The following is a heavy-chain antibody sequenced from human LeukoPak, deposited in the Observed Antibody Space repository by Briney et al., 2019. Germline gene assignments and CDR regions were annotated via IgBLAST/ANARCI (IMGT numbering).Heavy chain of an antibody. J-gene: IGHJ4*02. D-gene: IGHD2-2*01. CDR2: IRSKAYGGTT. V-gene: IGHV3-49*03. CDR3: TTDRGFVVVVPAADY. Sequence: GRSLRLSCTAPGFTFCDYAMSWFRQAPGKGLEWVGFIRSKAYGGTTEYAASVKGIFTISRDDSKSIAYLQMTSLKTEDTAVYYCTTDRGFVVVVPAADYWGQGTLVTVSS. CDR1: GFTFCDYA.